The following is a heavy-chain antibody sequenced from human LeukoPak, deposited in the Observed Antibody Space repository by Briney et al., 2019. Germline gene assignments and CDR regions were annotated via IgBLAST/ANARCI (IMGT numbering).Heavy chain of an antibody. J-gene: IGHJ6*02. CDR2: ITNNGTTI. V-gene: IGHV3-48*03. CDR3: ARDQWLAYYYHGMDV. Sequence: GGSLRLSCAASGSTFSSYAMNWVRQAPGKGLEWVSYITNNGTTIYYADSVKGRFTISRDNAENSLYLQMNSLRAEDTAIYYCARDQWLAYYYHGMDVWGQGTTVTVSS. CDR1: GSTFSSYA. D-gene: IGHD6-19*01.